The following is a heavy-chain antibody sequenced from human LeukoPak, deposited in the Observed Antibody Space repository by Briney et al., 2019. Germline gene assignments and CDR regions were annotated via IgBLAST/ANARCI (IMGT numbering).Heavy chain of an antibody. CDR3: ARHGDCSGGSCYPGWFDP. CDR2: IYYSGST. CDR1: GGSISSSSHY. J-gene: IGHJ5*02. Sequence: SETLSLTCTVSGGSISSSSHYWGWIRQPPGKGLEWIGSIYYSGSTYYNPSLKSRVTISVDTSKNQFSLKLSSVTAADTAVYYCARHGDCSGGSCYPGWFDPWGQGTLVTVSS. V-gene: IGHV4-39*01. D-gene: IGHD2-15*01.